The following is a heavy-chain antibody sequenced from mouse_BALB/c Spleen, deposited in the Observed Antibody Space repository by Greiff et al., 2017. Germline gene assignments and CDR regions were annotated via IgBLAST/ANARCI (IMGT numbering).Heavy chain of an antibody. V-gene: IGHV2-9-2*01. CDR2: IWTGGGT. CDR3: VRDELGLFAY. J-gene: IGHJ3*01. CDR1: GFSLTSYD. Sequence: VKLMESGPGLVAPSQSLSITCTVSGFSLTSYDISWIRQPPGKGLEWLGVIWTGGGTNYNSAFMSRLSISKDNSKSQVFLKMNSLQTDDTAIYYCVRDELGLFAYWGQGTLVTVSA.